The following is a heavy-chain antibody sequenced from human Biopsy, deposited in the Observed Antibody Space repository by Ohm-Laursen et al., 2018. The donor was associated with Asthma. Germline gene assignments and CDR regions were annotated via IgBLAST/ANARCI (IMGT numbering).Heavy chain of an antibody. CDR3: ARVFESSEWGPFYHFGLDV. Sequence: GSLRLSCSASGFAVSRDHMFWVRQAPGKGLEWVSVIYSGGTPHTADSVRGRFTISRDYSKNTLYLQMHSLRAEDTAIYYCARVFESSEWGPFYHFGLDVWGQGTTVAVSS. V-gene: IGHV3-53*01. J-gene: IGHJ6*02. CDR2: IYSGGTP. CDR1: GFAVSRDH. D-gene: IGHD6-25*01.